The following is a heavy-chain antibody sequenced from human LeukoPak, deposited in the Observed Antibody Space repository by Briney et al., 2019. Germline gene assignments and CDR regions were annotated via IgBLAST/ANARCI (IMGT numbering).Heavy chain of an antibody. CDR2: IKLDGSEK. CDR1: GFTFGKYW. CDR3: ARQGDAFDI. Sequence: GGSLRLSCVASGFTFGKYWMSWVRQAPGKGLEWVANIKLDGSEKNYVDSVKGRFTISRDNTKNSLYLQMNSLRAEDTAVYYCARQGDAFDIWGQGTMVTVSS. J-gene: IGHJ3*02. V-gene: IGHV3-7*03.